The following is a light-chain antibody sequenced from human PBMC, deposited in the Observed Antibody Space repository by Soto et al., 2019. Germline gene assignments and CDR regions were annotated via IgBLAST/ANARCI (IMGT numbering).Light chain of an antibody. Sequence: DVQLKKSPSVLSAYVGDTVTITCRASQALSNYLAWYQQKPGKAPDLLIYSASTLQSGVPSRFSGSGSETEFSLTIRALQPEDFATYYCQQLSRYPLTFGGGTKVDIK. CDR2: SAS. CDR3: QQLSRYPLT. CDR1: QALSNY. V-gene: IGKV1-9*01. J-gene: IGKJ4*01.